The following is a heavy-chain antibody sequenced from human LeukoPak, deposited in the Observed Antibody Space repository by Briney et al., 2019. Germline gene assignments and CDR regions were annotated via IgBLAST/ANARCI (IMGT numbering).Heavy chain of an antibody. Sequence: ASVKVSCKASGYTFTSYGISWVRQAPGQGLEWMGWISAYNSNTNYAQKLQGRVTMTTDTSTSTAYMELRSLRSDDTAVYYCARDGDYYDSSGYYNWFDPWGQGTLVTVSS. V-gene: IGHV1-18*01. CDR2: ISAYNSNT. D-gene: IGHD3-22*01. CDR3: ARDGDYYDSSGYYNWFDP. CDR1: GYTFTSYG. J-gene: IGHJ5*02.